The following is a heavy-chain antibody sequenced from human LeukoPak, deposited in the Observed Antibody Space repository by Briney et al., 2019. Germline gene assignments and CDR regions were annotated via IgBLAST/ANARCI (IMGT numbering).Heavy chain of an antibody. D-gene: IGHD3-16*01. CDR2: ISYNGNKK. CDR3: AKNTPLGVKALGY. CDR1: GLTFRSYG. J-gene: IGHJ4*02. Sequence: GGPLRLPCAASGLTFRSYGMHGVPQAPGKGWGGGALISYNGNKKYYADSVKGGFTISRDNSKNTLYLQMNSVRAEDTAVYYCAKNTPLGVKALGYWGQGTLVTVSS. V-gene: IGHV3-30*18.